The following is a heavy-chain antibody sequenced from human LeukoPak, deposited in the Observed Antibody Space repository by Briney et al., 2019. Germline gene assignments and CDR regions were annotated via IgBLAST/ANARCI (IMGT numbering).Heavy chain of an antibody. CDR3: ARGEDYYDSSGLPHDAFDI. D-gene: IGHD3-22*01. Sequence: GGSLRLSCAASGFTFGSYNMNWVRQTPGKGLEWVSYINSLSSTIYYADSVKGRFTISRDNAKNSLYLQMNSLRAEDTAVYYCARGEDYYDSSGLPHDAFDIWGQGTMVTVSS. J-gene: IGHJ3*02. CDR2: INSLSSTI. CDR1: GFTFGSYN. V-gene: IGHV3-48*01.